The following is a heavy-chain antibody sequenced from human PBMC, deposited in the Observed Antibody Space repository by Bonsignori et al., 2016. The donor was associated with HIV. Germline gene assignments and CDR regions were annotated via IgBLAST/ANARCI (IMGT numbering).Heavy chain of an antibody. Sequence: QVQLQESGPGLVKPSETLSLTCVVSAYSISGGYNWGWIRQSPGRGLDWLGSISHRGGTSYNPSLESRVTISVDTSKNQFSLRLTSVTAADTAIYFCARGNYGPLSWHYFDSWARDPGHRLL. D-gene: IGHD3-16*01. V-gene: IGHV4-38-2*01. CDR1: AYSISGGYN. J-gene: IGHJ4*03. CDR3: ARGNYGPLSWHYFDS. CDR2: ISHRGGT.